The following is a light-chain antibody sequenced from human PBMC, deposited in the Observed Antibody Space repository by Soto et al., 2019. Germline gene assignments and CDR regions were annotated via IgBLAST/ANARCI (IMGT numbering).Light chain of an antibody. CDR2: GAS. Sequence: EIVMTQSPATLSVSPGERATLSCRASQSVSSNLAWYQQKPGQAPRLLIYGASTRATGIPARFSGSGPGTESTLTISSLQSEDFAVYYCQQYNNWPGTFGQGTKV. V-gene: IGKV3-15*01. CDR3: QQYNNWPGT. J-gene: IGKJ1*01. CDR1: QSVSSN.